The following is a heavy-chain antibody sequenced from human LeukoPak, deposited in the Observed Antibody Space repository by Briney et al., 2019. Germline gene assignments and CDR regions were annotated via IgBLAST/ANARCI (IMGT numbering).Heavy chain of an antibody. CDR3: AKDTDGMATTN. J-gene: IGHJ4*02. V-gene: IGHV3-9*01. Sequence: PGGPLRLSCAASGFTFDDYAMHWVRQAPGKGLEWVSGISWNSGSIGYADSVKGRFTISRDNAKNSLYLQMNSLRAEDTALYYCAKDTDGMATTNWGQGTLVTVSS. D-gene: IGHD5-24*01. CDR2: ISWNSGSI. CDR1: GFTFDDYA.